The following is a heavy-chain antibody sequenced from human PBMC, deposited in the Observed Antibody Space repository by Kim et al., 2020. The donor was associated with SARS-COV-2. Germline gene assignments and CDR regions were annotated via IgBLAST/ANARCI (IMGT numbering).Heavy chain of an antibody. D-gene: IGHD6-25*01. J-gene: IGHJ4*02. CDR1: GFTFSYYW. V-gene: IGHV3-7*01. CDR3: VKHSGQYFDV. Sequence: GGSLRLSCAASGFTFSYYWMSWVRQAPGKGLEWVANLNEGGSEKFYEDSVIGRFTISRDNAKRSVHLQMDGLRVEDTAVYFCVKHSGQYFDVWVQGTLVT. CDR2: LNEGGSEK.